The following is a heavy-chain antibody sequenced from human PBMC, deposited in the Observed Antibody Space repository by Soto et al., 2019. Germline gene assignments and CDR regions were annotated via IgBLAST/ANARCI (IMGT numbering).Heavy chain of an antibody. J-gene: IGHJ6*02. Sequence: GGSLRLSCAASGFTFSSYAMQWVRQAPGKGLEWVAVISYDGSNKYYADSVKGRFTISRDNSKNTLYLQMNSLRAEDTAVYYCARDSGDSGGRDGMDVWGQGTTVTVSS. D-gene: IGHD2-15*01. CDR1: GFTFSSYA. CDR2: ISYDGSNK. CDR3: ARDSGDSGGRDGMDV. V-gene: IGHV3-30*04.